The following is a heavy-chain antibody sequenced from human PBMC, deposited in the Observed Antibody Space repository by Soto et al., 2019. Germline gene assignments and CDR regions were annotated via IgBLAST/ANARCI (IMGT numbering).Heavy chain of an antibody. CDR3: AKAPLPEHYGDTLFDY. CDR2: IRAGGRA. V-gene: IGHV3-23*01. CDR1: GFPFMNYA. J-gene: IGHJ4*02. D-gene: IGHD4-17*01. Sequence: EVQLLESGGALVQPGGSLRLSCAASGFPFMNYALSWVRQAPGKGLEWVSTIRAGGRAYYAASVKGRFTIARDSSKDTVHLQISILRPEDTAVYYCAKAPLPEHYGDTLFDYWGQGTRVTVSS.